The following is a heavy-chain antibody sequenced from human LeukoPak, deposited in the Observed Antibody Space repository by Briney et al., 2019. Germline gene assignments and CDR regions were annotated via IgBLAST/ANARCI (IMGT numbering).Heavy chain of an antibody. Sequence: ASVNVSCKASGYTFTSYGISWVRQAPGQGLEWMGWISAYNGNTNYAQKLQGRVTMTTDTSTSTAYMELRSLRSDDTAVYYCARGFDSSGYYYYFDYWGQGTLVTVSS. CDR2: ISAYNGNT. CDR3: ARGFDSSGYYYYFDY. V-gene: IGHV1-18*01. D-gene: IGHD3-22*01. J-gene: IGHJ4*02. CDR1: GYTFTSYG.